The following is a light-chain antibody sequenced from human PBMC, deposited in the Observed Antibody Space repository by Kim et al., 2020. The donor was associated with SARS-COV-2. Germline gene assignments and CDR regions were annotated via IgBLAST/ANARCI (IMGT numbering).Light chain of an antibody. Sequence: VLTQPPSASGTPGQRVTISCSGSSSNIGTNYVYWYQQLPGTAPKLLIYRNNQRPSGVPDRFSGSKSGTSASLAISGLRSEDEADYYCAAWDDSLKVFGTGNKVTVL. CDR1: SSNIGTNY. V-gene: IGLV1-47*01. CDR3: AAWDDSLKV. J-gene: IGLJ1*01. CDR2: RNN.